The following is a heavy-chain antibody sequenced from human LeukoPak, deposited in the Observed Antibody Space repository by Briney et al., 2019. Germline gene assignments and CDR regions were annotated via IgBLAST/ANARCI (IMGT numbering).Heavy chain of an antibody. D-gene: IGHD3-22*01. CDR2: INHSGST. J-gene: IGHJ4*02. CDR1: GGSFSGYY. V-gene: IGHV4-34*01. CDR3: ARALSSGYYYVDY. Sequence: SETLSLTCAVHGGSFSGYYWSWIRQPPGKGLEWIGEINHSGSTNYNPSLKSRVTISVDTSKNQFSLKLSSVTAADTAVYYCARALSSGYYYVDYWGQGTLVTVSS.